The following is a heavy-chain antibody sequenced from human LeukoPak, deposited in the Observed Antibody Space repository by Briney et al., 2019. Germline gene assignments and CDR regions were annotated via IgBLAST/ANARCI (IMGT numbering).Heavy chain of an antibody. CDR1: GGTFSSYA. CDR3: ARGVMIVVGLGYNWFDP. J-gene: IGHJ5*02. D-gene: IGHD3-22*01. Sequence: ASVKVSCKASGGTFSSYAISWVRQAPGQGLEWMGWISAYNGNTNYAQKLQGRVTMTTDTSTSTAYMELRSLRSDDTAVYYCARGVMIVVGLGYNWFDPWGQGTLVTVSS. V-gene: IGHV1-18*01. CDR2: ISAYNGNT.